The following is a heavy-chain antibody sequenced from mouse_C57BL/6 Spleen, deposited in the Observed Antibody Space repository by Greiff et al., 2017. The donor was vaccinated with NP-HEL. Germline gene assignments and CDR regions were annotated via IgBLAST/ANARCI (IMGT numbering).Heavy chain of an antibody. D-gene: IGHD2-4*01. CDR1: GYTFTSYW. J-gene: IGHJ3*01. CDR2: IDPSDSYT. V-gene: IGHV1-69*01. Sequence: QVQLQQPGAELVMPGASVKLSCKASGYTFTSYWMHWVKQRPGQGLEWIGEIDPSDSYTNYNQKFKGKSTFTVDKSSSTAYMQLSSLTSEDSAVYYCARSGDYDEFMFAYWGQGTLVTVSA. CDR3: ARSGDYDEFMFAY.